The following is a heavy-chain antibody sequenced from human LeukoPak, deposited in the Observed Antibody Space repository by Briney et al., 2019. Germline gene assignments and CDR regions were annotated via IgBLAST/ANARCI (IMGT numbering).Heavy chain of an antibody. Sequence: GGSLRLSCAASGFTFSSYWMSWVRQAPEKGLEWVANIKQDGSEKYYVDSVKGRFTISRDNAKNSLYLQMNSLRAEDTAVYYCASPSIFGELLFVYWGQGTLVTVSS. D-gene: IGHD3-10*01. CDR1: GFTFSSYW. J-gene: IGHJ4*02. CDR3: ASPSIFGELLFVY. V-gene: IGHV3-7*01. CDR2: IKQDGSEK.